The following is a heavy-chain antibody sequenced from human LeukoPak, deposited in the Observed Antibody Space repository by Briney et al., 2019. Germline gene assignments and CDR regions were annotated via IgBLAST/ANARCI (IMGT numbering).Heavy chain of an antibody. CDR3: AKRFTTGTTNWFDP. Sequence: PGGSLRLSCAASGVTFSSYGMILVRQPPGTGLDLVSAISGGGGSTYYADSVKGRFTISRDNSKNTLYLQMNSLRAEDTAVYYCAKRFTTGTTNWFDPWGQGTLVTVSS. CDR2: ISGGGGST. J-gene: IGHJ5*02. V-gene: IGHV3-23*01. D-gene: IGHD1-1*01. CDR1: GVTFSSYG.